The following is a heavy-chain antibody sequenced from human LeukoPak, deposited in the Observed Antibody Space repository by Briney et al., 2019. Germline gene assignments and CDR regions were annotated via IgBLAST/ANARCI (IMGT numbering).Heavy chain of an antibody. J-gene: IGHJ6*03. CDR1: GGSISSYY. Sequence: SETLSLTCTVSGGSISSYYWSWIRQPPGKGLEWIGYIYYSGSTNYNPSLKSRVTISVDTSKNQFSLKLSSVTAADTAVYYCARASHGPKYYYYYYMDVWGKGTTVTISS. CDR3: ARASHGPKYYYYYYMDV. D-gene: IGHD2-8*01. V-gene: IGHV4-59*01. CDR2: IYYSGST.